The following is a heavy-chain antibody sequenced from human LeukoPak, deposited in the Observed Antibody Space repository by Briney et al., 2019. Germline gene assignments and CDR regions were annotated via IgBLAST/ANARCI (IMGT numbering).Heavy chain of an antibody. CDR1: GGSISSYY. J-gene: IGHJ5*02. CDR2: IYTSGST. V-gene: IGHV4-4*07. D-gene: IGHD2-2*01. CDR3: ARDGTYCSSTSCYPAAYNWFDP. Sequence: SETLSLTCTVSGGSISSYYWSWIRQPAGKGLEWIGRIYTSGSTNYNPSLKSRVTMSVDTSKNQISLTLSSVTAADTAVYYCARDGTYCSSTSCYPAAYNWFDPWGQGTLVTVSS.